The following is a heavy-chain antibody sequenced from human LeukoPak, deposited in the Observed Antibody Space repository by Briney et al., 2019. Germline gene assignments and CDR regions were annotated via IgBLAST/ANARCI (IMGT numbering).Heavy chain of an antibody. D-gene: IGHD5-18*01. V-gene: IGHV3-33*01. CDR3: ARDKVDTTSGAFDI. CDR2: IWYDGSNK. CDR1: GFTFSSYG. Sequence: GRSLRLSCAAPGFTFSSYGMHWVRQAPGKGLEWVAVIWYDGSNKYYADSVKGRFTISRDNSKNTLYLQMNSLRAEDTAVYYCARDKVDTTSGAFDIWGQGTMVTVSS. J-gene: IGHJ3*02.